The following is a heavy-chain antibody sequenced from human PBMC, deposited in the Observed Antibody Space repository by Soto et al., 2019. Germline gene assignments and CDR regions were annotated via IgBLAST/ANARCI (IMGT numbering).Heavy chain of an antibody. J-gene: IGHJ4*02. Sequence: PSETLSLTCNVSGSPIRSHYWSWFRQPPGQGLEWLGYIYYTGTTTYNPSFMGRVAISVDASKSQFSLSLSSVTAADTAVYYCARRWGRTFDYWGQGTLVTVSS. V-gene: IGHV4-59*08. CDR1: GSPIRSHY. CDR3: ARRWGRTFDY. D-gene: IGHD7-27*01. CDR2: IYYTGTT.